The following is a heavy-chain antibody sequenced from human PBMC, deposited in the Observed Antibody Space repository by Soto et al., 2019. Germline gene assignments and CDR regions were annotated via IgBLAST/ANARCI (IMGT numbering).Heavy chain of an antibody. D-gene: IGHD1-1*01. J-gene: IGHJ4*02. CDR3: ARQKVLHDFYFDS. Sequence: EVQLVESGGALVQPGGSLRLSCAASGFAFSDYNMNWVRQAPGKGLEWIAYSATFTTTIHYAASVKGRFTISRDNAKNSLFLQMDSLRAEDTAVYYFARQKVLHDFYFDSLGQGTLVTVSS. CDR1: GFAFSDYN. CDR2: SATFTTTI. V-gene: IGHV3-48*01.